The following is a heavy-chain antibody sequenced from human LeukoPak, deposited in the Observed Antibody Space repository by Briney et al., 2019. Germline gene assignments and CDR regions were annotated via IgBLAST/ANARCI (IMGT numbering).Heavy chain of an antibody. V-gene: IGHV4-61*01. CDR3: ARDGLPHVVPAAMTGYYGMDV. J-gene: IGHJ6*04. CDR1: GGSVSSGSYY. D-gene: IGHD2-2*01. CDR2: IDYSGST. Sequence: PSETLSLTCTGSGGSVSSGSYYWSCIRQPPGKGLEWIGYIDYSGSTNYNPSLNSLVTISVDTSENPSSLKLNSVTAADTAVYYCARDGLPHVVPAAMTGYYGMDVWGKGTTVTVSS.